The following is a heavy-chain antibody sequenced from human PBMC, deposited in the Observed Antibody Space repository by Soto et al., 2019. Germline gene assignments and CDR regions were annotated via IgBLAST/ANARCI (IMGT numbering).Heavy chain of an antibody. CDR2: ISAYNGNT. D-gene: IGHD3-3*01. CDR1: GYTFTSYG. V-gene: IGHV1-18*01. J-gene: IGHJ3*02. CDR3: ARDFKYYDFWSGYHDDPFDI. Sequence: ASVKVSCKASGYTFTSYGISWVRQAPGQGLEWMGWISAYNGNTNYAQKLQGSVTMTTDTSTSTAYMELRSLRSDDTAVYYCARDFKYYDFWSGYHDDPFDIWGQGTMVTVSS.